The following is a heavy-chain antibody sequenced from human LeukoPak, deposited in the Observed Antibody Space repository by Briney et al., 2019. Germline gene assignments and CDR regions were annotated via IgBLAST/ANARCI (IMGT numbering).Heavy chain of an antibody. J-gene: IGHJ4*02. V-gene: IGHV4-31*03. CDR1: GGSISSGGYY. CDR3: ALSRDGSGYDSPYFDY. CDR2: IYYSGST. D-gene: IGHD5-12*01. Sequence: SETLSLTCTVSGGSISSGGYYWSWIRQHPGKGLEWIGYIYYSGSTYYNPSLKSRVTISVDTSKNQFSLKLSSVTAADTAVYYCALSRDGSGYDSPYFDYWGQGTLVTVSS.